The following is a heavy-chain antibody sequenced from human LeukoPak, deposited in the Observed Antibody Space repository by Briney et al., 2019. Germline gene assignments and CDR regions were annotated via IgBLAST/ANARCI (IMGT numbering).Heavy chain of an antibody. CDR3: AQEFDALDM. CDR2: ISYDGSKK. D-gene: IGHD3-10*01. CDR1: GFTFRSYD. J-gene: IGHJ3*02. Sequence: GGSPRLSCAASGFTFRSYDMHWVRQAPGKGLEWVAVISYDGSKKYYGDSVKGRFTISRDNSKNTLSLQMNSLRAEDTAVYYCAQEFDALDMWGQGTMVTVSS. V-gene: IGHV3-30*03.